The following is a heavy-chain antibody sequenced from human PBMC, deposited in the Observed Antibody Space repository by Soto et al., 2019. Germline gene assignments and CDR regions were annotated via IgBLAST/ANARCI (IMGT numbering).Heavy chain of an antibody. D-gene: IGHD3-16*01. CDR1: GDSVTSVNYF. CDR2: ISNSGIS. J-gene: IGHJ4*02. Sequence: SETLSLTCAVSGDSVTSVNYFWTWIRQPPGGGLEWIGYISNSGISKYNPSLKSRVAMSQDTSKNQFSLNLHSVTAADTAVYFCARGEGNSDYAYNFDTWRQGALVTV. V-gene: IGHV4-61*01. CDR3: ARGEGNSDYAYNFDT.